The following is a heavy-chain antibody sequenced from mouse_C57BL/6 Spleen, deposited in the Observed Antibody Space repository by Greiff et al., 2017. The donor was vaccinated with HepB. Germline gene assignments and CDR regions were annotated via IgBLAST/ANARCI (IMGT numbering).Heavy chain of an antibody. J-gene: IGHJ1*03. CDR1: EYEFPSHD. Sequence: EVKLVESGGGLVQPGESLKLSCESNEYEFPSHDMSWVRKTPEKRLELVAAINSDGGSTYYPDTMERRFIISRDNTKKTLYLQMSSLRSEDTALYYCARLNYYGSSYSWYFDVWGTGTTVTVSS. V-gene: IGHV5-2*01. CDR3: ARLNYYGSSYSWYFDV. D-gene: IGHD1-1*01. CDR2: INSDGGST.